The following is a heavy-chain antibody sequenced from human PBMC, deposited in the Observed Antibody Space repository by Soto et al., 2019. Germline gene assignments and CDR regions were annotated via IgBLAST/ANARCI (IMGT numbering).Heavy chain of an antibody. CDR1: GFTFSTYA. CDR2: TSGRGDMT. Sequence: PGGSLRLSCAASGFTFSTYAMSWVRQPPGKGLEWVSATSGRGDMTYYADSVKGRFTISRDNSKNTLYLQMNSLRAEDTAVYYCGKGLTSSSWSVGYYYFAMDVWGQGTTVTVSS. J-gene: IGHJ6*02. D-gene: IGHD6-13*01. CDR3: GKGLTSSSWSVGYYYFAMDV. V-gene: IGHV3-23*01.